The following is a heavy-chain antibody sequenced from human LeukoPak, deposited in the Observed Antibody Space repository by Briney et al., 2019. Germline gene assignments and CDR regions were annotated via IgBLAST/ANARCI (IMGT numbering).Heavy chain of an antibody. CDR3: ARDKGSYYGSGSFFWFDP. CDR1: GDFITAYY. J-gene: IGHJ5*02. CDR2: VYYSGST. D-gene: IGHD3-10*01. V-gene: IGHV4-59*01. Sequence: SETLSLTCTVSGDFITAYYWSWIRQPPGKGLEWIGYVYYSGSTNYNPSLKGRVTISVDTSKNQFSLKLSSVTAADTAVYYCARDKGSYYGSGSFFWFDPWGQGTLVTVSS.